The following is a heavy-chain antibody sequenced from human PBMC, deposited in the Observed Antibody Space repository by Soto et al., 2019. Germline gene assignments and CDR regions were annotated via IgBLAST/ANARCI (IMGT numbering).Heavy chain of an antibody. CDR3: ARQIYGSDTGPNFQYYFDS. Sequence: PGESLKISCKGSGYSFAGYWITWVRQKPGKGLEWMGRIDPSDSQTYYSPSFRGHVTISATKSITTVFLQWSSLRASDTAMYYCARQIYGSDTGPNFQYYFDSWGQGTTVTVSS. J-gene: IGHJ4*02. V-gene: IGHV5-10-1*01. CDR2: IDPSDSQT. CDR1: GYSFAGYW. D-gene: IGHD5-18*01.